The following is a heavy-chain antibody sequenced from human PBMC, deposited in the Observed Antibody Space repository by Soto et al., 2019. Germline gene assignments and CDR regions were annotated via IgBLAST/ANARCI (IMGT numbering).Heavy chain of an antibody. V-gene: IGHV1-69*13. D-gene: IGHD3-22*01. CDR2: IIPIFGTA. Sequence: SVKVSCKASGGTFSSYAISWVRQAPGQGLEWMGGIIPIFGTANYAQKFQGRVTITADESTSTAYMELSSLRSEDTAVYYCARGGGRDYYDSSGSKGVDYWGKGNLVNVSA. CDR1: GGTFSSYA. J-gene: IGHJ4*02. CDR3: ARGGGRDYYDSSGSKGVDY.